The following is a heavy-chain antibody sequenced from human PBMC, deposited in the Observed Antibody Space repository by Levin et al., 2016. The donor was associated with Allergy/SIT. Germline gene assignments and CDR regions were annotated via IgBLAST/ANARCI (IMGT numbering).Heavy chain of an antibody. CDR2: IYYSGST. CDR3: TREGTGGSLD. Sequence: SETLSLTCTVSGGSISSSSYYWGWIRQPPGKGLEWIGSIYYSGSTYYNPSLKSRVTISVDTSKNQFSLKLTSVTAADTAVYYCTREGTGGSLDWGQGTLVTVSS. V-gene: IGHV4-39*07. CDR1: GGSISSSSYY. D-gene: IGHD2-8*02. J-gene: IGHJ4*02.